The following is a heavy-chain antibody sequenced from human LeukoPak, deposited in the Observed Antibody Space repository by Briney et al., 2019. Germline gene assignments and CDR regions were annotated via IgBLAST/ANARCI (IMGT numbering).Heavy chain of an antibody. D-gene: IGHD4-11*01. CDR3: ARDAQRGFDYSNSLKY. CDR1: GFPFGTYS. CDR2: IWSDGTNR. J-gene: IGHJ4*02. V-gene: IGHV3-33*08. Sequence: PGGSLRLSCAASGFPFGTYSMNWVRQAPGKGLEWVAVIWSDGTNRHYADSVRGRFTISRDDSGSTVYLQMNSLRPEDTGVYYCARDAQRGFDYSNSLKYWGQGSPVTVST.